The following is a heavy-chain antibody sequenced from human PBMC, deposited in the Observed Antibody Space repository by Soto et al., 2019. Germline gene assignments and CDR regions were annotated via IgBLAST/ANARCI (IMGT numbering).Heavy chain of an antibody. CDR3: AKKGAAGPEYYFDY. D-gene: IGHD2-15*01. J-gene: IGHJ4*02. Sequence: QLQLQESGPGLVKPSETLSLTCTVSGGSISSSSYYWGWIRQPPGKGLEWIGSIYYSGSTYYNPSLKSRVTISVDTSKNQFSLKLSSVTAADTAVYYCAKKGAAGPEYYFDYWGQGTLVTVSS. V-gene: IGHV4-39*01. CDR2: IYYSGST. CDR1: GGSISSSSYY.